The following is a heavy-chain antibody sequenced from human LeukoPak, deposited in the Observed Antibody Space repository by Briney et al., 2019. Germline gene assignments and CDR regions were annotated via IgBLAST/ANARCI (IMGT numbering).Heavy chain of an antibody. V-gene: IGHV3-33*06. CDR3: AKAASSYYGSGVNWFDP. J-gene: IGHJ5*02. CDR1: GFTFSSYG. CDR2: IWYDGSNK. Sequence: GRSLRLSCAASGFTFSSYGMHWVRQAPGKGLEWVAVIWYDGSNKYYADSVKGRFTISRDNSKNTLYLQMNSLRAEDTAVYYCAKAASSYYGSGVNWFDPWGQGTLVTVSS. D-gene: IGHD3-10*01.